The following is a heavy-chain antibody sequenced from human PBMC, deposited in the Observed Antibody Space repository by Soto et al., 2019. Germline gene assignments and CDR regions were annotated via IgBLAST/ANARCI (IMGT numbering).Heavy chain of an antibody. J-gene: IGHJ4*02. D-gene: IGHD3-22*01. CDR2: IYYSGST. Sequence: SETLSLTCTVSGGSISSYYWSWIRQPPGKGLEWIGYIYYSGSTNYNPSLKSRVTISVDTSKNQFSLKLSSVTAADTPFYYCAGAAATYYYDSSGYYSYYFDYWGQGTLVTVSS. V-gene: IGHV4-59*01. CDR3: AGAAATYYYDSSGYYSYYFDY. CDR1: GGSISSYY.